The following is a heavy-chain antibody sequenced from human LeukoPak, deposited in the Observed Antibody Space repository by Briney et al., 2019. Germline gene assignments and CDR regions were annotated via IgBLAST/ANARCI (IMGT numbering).Heavy chain of an antibody. CDR1: GDSVSSNSAA. V-gene: IGHV6-1*01. CDR3: ASLGTMTPDY. Sequence: SQTLSLTCVISGDSVSSNSAAWNWIRQSPSRGLEWLGRTYYRSKWYYHYAVSMKSRITVNPDTSKNQFSLQLNSVTPEDTAVYYCASLGTMTPDYWGQGTLVTVSS. CDR2: TYYRSKWYY. J-gene: IGHJ4*02. D-gene: IGHD3-22*01.